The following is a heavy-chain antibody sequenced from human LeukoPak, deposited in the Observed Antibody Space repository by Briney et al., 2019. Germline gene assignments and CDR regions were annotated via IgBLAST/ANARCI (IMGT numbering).Heavy chain of an antibody. Sequence: GGSLRLSCAVSGFTFDNYGMNWVRRAPGKGLEWVSGIRDSGDRTYYADSVKGRFTISRDNAKNTLYLQVNSLRADDTAVYYCARHLGTYSDHWGQGTLVTVSS. CDR3: ARHLGTYSDH. CDR2: IRDSGDRT. D-gene: IGHD1-1*01. V-gene: IGHV3-23*01. CDR1: GFTFDNYG. J-gene: IGHJ4*02.